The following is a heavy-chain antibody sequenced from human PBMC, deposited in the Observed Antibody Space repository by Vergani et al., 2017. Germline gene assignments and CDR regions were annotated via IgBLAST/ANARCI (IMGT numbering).Heavy chain of an antibody. CDR1: GFTFGDYA. CDR2: IRSKTYGEAT. CDR3: TRDPELTLAPRPFDY. Sequence: EVQLVESGGDLVQPGRSLRLSCTTSGFTFGDYAMSWFRQAPGKGLEWVGFIRSKTYGEATDYAASVKGRFTISRDDSKSIAYLQMNSLKTDDTGVYYCTRDPELTLAPRPFDYWGQGTLVTVSS. D-gene: IGHD6-6*01. J-gene: IGHJ4*02. V-gene: IGHV3-49*03.